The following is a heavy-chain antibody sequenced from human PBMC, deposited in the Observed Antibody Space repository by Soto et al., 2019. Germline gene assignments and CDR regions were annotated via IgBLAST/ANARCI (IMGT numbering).Heavy chain of an antibody. CDR1: GGSISNDNYF. J-gene: IGHJ3*02. Sequence: SETLSLTCTVSGGSISNDNYFWSWIRQHPGKGLEWIGYIHYSGSAYYNPSLRGRVIILVDTTKNQFSMKLTSVTAADTAMYYCAREVNVPADADAFDIWGKGTMVTVSS. D-gene: IGHD2-2*01. CDR3: AREVNVPADADAFDI. V-gene: IGHV4-31*03. CDR2: IHYSGSA.